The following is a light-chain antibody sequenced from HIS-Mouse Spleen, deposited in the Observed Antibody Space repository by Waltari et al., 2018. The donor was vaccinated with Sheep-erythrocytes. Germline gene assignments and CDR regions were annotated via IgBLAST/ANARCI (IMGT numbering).Light chain of an antibody. Sequence: SYELTQPPSVSASPGQTARITCSGDALPKQYAHWYQQKPGQAPVLVIYKDSERPPGIPERFSGSSSGTTVTLTISGVQAEDEADYYCQSADSSGTYPVFGGGTKLTVL. V-gene: IGLV3-25*03. CDR1: ALPKQY. CDR3: QSADSSGTYPV. J-gene: IGLJ2*01. CDR2: KDS.